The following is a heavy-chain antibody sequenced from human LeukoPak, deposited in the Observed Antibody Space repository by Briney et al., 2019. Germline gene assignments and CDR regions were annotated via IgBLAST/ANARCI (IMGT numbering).Heavy chain of an antibody. CDR2: IKQDGSEK. Sequence: GGSLRLSCAGYGITLSELWMNWVRQVPGKGLEWVANIKQDGSEKKYVDSVKGRFTNSRDNAKNSVYLQMNSLRVDDTAVYYCVGGYGWLPDYWGQGALVTVSS. J-gene: IGHJ4*02. CDR3: VGGYGWLPDY. CDR1: GITLSELW. D-gene: IGHD6-19*01. V-gene: IGHV3-7*04.